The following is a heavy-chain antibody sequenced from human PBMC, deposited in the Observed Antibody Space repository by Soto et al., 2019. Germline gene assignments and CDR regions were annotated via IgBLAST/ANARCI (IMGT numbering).Heavy chain of an antibody. CDR3: ARDFADCSGGSCYPNWFDP. Sequence: GGSLRLSCAASGFTFSSYSMNWVRQAPGKGLEWVSSISSSSSYIYYADSVKGRFTISRDNAKNSLYLQMNSLRAEDTAVYYCARDFADCSGGSCYPNWFDPWGQGTLVTVSS. CDR2: ISSSSSYI. V-gene: IGHV3-21*01. J-gene: IGHJ5*02. D-gene: IGHD2-15*01. CDR1: GFTFSSYS.